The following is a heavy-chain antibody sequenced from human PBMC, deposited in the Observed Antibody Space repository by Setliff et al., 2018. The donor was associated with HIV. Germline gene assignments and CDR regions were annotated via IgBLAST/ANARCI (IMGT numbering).Heavy chain of an antibody. CDR1: GYTFIDYF. CDR2: ISPNNGDT. V-gene: IGHV1-2*02. J-gene: IGHJ5*02. CDR3: ARAHFLVAMTRNWFDP. Sequence: ASVKVSCKASGYTFIDYFMHWVRQAPGQGLEWMGWISPNNGDTNIPQRFQGRVTMTTDTSTNTAHMELIRPRFDDTAVYYCARAHFLVAMTRNWFDPWGQGTLVT. D-gene: IGHD5-12*01.